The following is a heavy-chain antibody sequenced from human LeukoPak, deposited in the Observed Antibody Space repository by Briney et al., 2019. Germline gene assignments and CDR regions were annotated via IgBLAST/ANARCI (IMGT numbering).Heavy chain of an antibody. J-gene: IGHJ4*02. CDR1: GYTFTGYY. Sequence: ASVKVSCKASGYTFTGYYIHWVRQAPGQGLEWMGWINPNSGGTNYAQKFQGRVTMTRDTSISTAYMELSRLRSDDTAVYYCARPSITMVRGVRDFLDYWGQGTLVTVSS. D-gene: IGHD3-10*01. V-gene: IGHV1-2*02. CDR2: INPNSGGT. CDR3: ARPSITMVRGVRDFLDY.